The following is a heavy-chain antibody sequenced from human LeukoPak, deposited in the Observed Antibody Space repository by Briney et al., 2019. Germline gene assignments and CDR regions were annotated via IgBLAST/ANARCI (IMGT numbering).Heavy chain of an antibody. CDR2: MNPNSGNT. CDR3: ARSSGTYFPSFDS. D-gene: IGHD1-26*01. V-gene: IGHV1-8*03. J-gene: IGHJ4*02. Sequence: ASVKVSCKASGYTFTSYDINWVRQATGQGLEWMGWMNPNSGNTGYAQKFQGRVTITRNTSISTAYMELSSLRSEDTAVYYCARSSGTYFPSFDSWGQGTLVTVSS. CDR1: GYTFTSYD.